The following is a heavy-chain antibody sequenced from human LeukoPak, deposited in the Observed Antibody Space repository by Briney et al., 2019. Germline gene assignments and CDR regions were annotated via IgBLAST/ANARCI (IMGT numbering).Heavy chain of an antibody. CDR3: ASERPVAGTDY. D-gene: IGHD6-19*01. V-gene: IGHV3-74*01. J-gene: IGHJ4*02. CDR1: GFTFSSYW. CDR2: INSDGSST. Sequence: GGSLRLSCAASGFTFSSYWMHWVRQAPGKGLVWVSRINSDGSSTSYADSVKGRFTISRDNAKNTLYLQMNSLRAEDTAVYYCASERPVAGTDYWGQGTLVTVSS.